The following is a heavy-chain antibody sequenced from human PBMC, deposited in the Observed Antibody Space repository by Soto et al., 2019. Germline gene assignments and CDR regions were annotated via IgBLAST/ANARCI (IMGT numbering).Heavy chain of an antibody. D-gene: IGHD3-10*01. CDR3: ARYSGDGSRASVNHYLDY. CDR1: GFSFGYYW. CDR2: IKLDASEK. V-gene: IGHV3-7*01. J-gene: IGHJ4*01. Sequence: GGSLRLSCAASGFSFGYYWMSWVRQAPRKGLEWLATIKLDASEKKYVDSVKGRFTLSRDNAKNTLYLQMDSMRVEDTAVYYCARYSGDGSRASVNHYLDYWGRGTLVTVSS.